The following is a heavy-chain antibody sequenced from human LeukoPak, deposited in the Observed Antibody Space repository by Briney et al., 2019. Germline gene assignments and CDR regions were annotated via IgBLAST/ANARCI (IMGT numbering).Heavy chain of an antibody. V-gene: IGHV3-30*03. CDR2: LSYVEHT. Sequence: GGSLRLSCAASGFSFSNFGMHWVRQPPGRGLEWVAALSYVEHTAYAESVKGRFSISRDVSESTLYLQMDSLRVEDTAVYYCARLNRPGHEYGDYEYCDSWGQGTLVTVSS. J-gene: IGHJ4*02. CDR3: ARLNRPGHEYGDYEYCDS. CDR1: GFSFSNFG. D-gene: IGHD4-17*01.